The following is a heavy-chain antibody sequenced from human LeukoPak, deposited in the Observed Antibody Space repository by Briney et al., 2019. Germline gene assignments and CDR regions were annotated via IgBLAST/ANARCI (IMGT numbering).Heavy chain of an antibody. CDR2: INPNSGGT. CDR3: ARLPRIRAYYYYYMDV. Sequence: ASVKVSCKASGYTFTGYYMHWVRQAPGQGLEWMGWINPNSGGTNYAQKLQGRVTMTTDTSTSTAYMELRSLRSDDTAVYYCARLPRIRAYYYYYMDVWGKGTTVTVSS. J-gene: IGHJ6*03. V-gene: IGHV1-2*02. D-gene: IGHD5-18*01. CDR1: GYTFTGYY.